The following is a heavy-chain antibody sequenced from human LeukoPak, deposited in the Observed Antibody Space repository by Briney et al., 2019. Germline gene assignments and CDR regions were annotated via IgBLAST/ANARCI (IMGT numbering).Heavy chain of an antibody. D-gene: IGHD6-13*01. J-gene: IGHJ5*02. CDR3: ARAYLSAAAAANQNWFDP. V-gene: IGHV1-46*01. Sequence: GASVKVSCKASGYTFTSYYMHWVRQAPGQGLEWMGIINPSGGSTSYAQKFQGRVTMTRDMSTSTVYMKLSSLRSEDTAVYYCARAYLSAAAAANQNWFDPWGQGTLVTVSS. CDR2: INPSGGST. CDR1: GYTFTSYY.